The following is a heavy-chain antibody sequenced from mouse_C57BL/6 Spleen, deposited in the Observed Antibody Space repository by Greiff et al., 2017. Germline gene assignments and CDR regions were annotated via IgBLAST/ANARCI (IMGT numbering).Heavy chain of an antibody. D-gene: IGHD2-1*01. CDR1: GYTFRSYW. Sequence: QVQLQQSGAELVKPGASVKMSCTASGYTFRSYWMNWVKQRTGQGLEWIGEIYPGDGATNYNAKFKGKATLTADKSSSTASLQLSSLTSEDSAIYDCARVCYCGSHDSWVDYWGQGTSVTVSS. CDR3: ARVCYCGSHDSWVDY. J-gene: IGHJ4*01. CDR2: IYPGDGAT. V-gene: IGHV1-80*01.